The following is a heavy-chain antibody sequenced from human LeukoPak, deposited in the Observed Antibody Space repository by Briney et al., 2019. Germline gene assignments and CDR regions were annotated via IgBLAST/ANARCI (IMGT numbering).Heavy chain of an antibody. J-gene: IGHJ4*02. V-gene: IGHV3-9*03. CDR1: GFTFDDYA. Sequence: GGSLRLSCPASGFTFDDYAMHWVRQAPGKGLEWVSGISWNSGSIVYADSVKGRFNISRDSAKNSLYLQMNSLRAEDMALYYCAKGYSYGITYYFDYWGQGTLVTVSS. D-gene: IGHD5-18*01. CDR3: AKGYSYGITYYFDY. CDR2: ISWNSGSI.